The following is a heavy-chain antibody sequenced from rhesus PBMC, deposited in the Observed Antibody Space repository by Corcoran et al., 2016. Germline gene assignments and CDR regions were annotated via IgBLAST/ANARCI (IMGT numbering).Heavy chain of an antibody. V-gene: IGHV4S9*01. Sequence: QVQLQESGPGLVKPSEALSLTCAVSGGSISDNYYWNWIRQPPGKGLEWSGNIYGNTATTSYHPSRKSRVTISKDTSKNHVFLKLSSVTAADTAVYYCTREYCTGSGCYESYGLDSWGQGVVVTVSS. J-gene: IGHJ6*01. CDR1: GGSISDNYY. CDR3: TREYCTGSGCYESYGLDS. D-gene: IGHD2-21*01. CDR2: IYGNTATT.